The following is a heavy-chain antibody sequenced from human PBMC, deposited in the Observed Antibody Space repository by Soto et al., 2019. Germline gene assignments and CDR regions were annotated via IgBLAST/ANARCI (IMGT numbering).Heavy chain of an antibody. CDR2: ISAYSGYT. CDR1: NYTFTYYG. J-gene: IGHJ4*02. CDR3: ARDYCSSAKCSRYTYFDF. D-gene: IGHD2-2*01. V-gene: IGHV1-18*04. Sequence: QVHLEQSGVEVKKPGASVKVSCKASNYTFTYYGISWVRQAPGQGLEWMGWISAYSGYTNYAQNLQGRVFMTTDTFTNTAYLELGSLRSDDTVMYCCARDYCSSAKCSRYTYFDFCGQGTLITVSS.